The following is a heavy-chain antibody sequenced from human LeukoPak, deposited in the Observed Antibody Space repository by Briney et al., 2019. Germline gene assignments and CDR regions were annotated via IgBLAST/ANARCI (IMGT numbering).Heavy chain of an antibody. Sequence: PGRSLALSCVASGITFSRHGMDWVRQAPGKGLEWVAVIAADGGVKQYADSVKGRFTVSRDNSKSTLYLQMNSLSVEDTAIYYCAREATWGEWYFDHWGQGTPVTVSS. V-gene: IGHV3-30*03. CDR1: GITFSRHG. CDR3: AREATWGEWYFDH. CDR2: IAADGGVK. J-gene: IGHJ4*02. D-gene: IGHD3-3*01.